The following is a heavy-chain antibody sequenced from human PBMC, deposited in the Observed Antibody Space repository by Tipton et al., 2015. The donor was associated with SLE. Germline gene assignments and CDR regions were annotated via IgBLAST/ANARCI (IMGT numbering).Heavy chain of an antibody. J-gene: IGHJ3*01. D-gene: IGHD3-10*01. CDR2: IFYTGST. CDR3: ARSARGGFDL. V-gene: IGHV4-61*01. Sequence: TLSLTCTVSGGSVSSSTYYWYWIRQPPGKGLDWIGEIFYTGSTTYNPSLKSRVTISLDTSKNQFSLKLRSVTAADTAIYYCARSARGGFDLWGQGTMVTVSS. CDR1: GGSVSSSTYY.